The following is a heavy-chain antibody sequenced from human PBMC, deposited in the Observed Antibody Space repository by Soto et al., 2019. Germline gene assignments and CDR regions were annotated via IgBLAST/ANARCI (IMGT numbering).Heavy chain of an antibody. Sequence: SETLSLTCTVSGGSISSYDHYWSWFRQHPGKGLEWIGYIYYSGSTYYHPSLESRASISVDTSKNQFSLELYSVTAADTAVYYCASNKNSGTYVFDYWGKGTLVTVPS. CDR3: ASNKNSGTYVFDY. D-gene: IGHD1-26*01. J-gene: IGHJ4*02. CDR2: IYYSGST. V-gene: IGHV4-31*03. CDR1: GGSISSYDHY.